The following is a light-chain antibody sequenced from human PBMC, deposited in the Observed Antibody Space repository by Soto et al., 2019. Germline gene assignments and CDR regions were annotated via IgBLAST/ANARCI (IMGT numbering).Light chain of an antibody. Sequence: EIVLTQSPATLYLSPGERATLSCRTSQSVSKYFAWYQQKPGRAPRLLIYDASTRATGIPARFIGSGSGTDFTLTISSLEPEDFAIYYCQQRSKWPITFGQGTRLEI. CDR3: QQRSKWPIT. V-gene: IGKV3-11*01. J-gene: IGKJ5*01. CDR1: QSVSKY. CDR2: DAS.